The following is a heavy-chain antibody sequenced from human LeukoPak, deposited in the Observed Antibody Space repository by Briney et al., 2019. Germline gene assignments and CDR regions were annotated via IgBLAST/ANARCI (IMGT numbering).Heavy chain of an antibody. CDR2: IYPNSGVT. Sequence: ASVKVSCKASGYTFIGYCVHRMRQAPGQGLEWMGWIYPNSGVTKYAQKFQDRVTMTIDTSISTAYMELTSLRSDDTAVYYCARDSTGYYYGYNWFDPWGQGTLVTVSS. J-gene: IGHJ5*02. CDR3: ARDSTGYYYGYNWFDP. D-gene: IGHD3-22*01. CDR1: GYTFIGYC. V-gene: IGHV1-2*02.